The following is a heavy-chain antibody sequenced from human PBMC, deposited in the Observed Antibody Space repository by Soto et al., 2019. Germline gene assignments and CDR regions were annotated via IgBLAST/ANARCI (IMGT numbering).Heavy chain of an antibody. CDR2: IHAPDSDT. Sequence: EVQLVQSGPEVKKPGESLKISCKGFGDTFTKNWIGWVRQLPGKGLEWMGTIHAPDSDTRYSPSFQGQVTISADRSISTVYLQWSTLKTSDTAIYYCASAHYYDSDAYYYDFEYWGQGSLVTVSS. D-gene: IGHD3-22*01. V-gene: IGHV5-51*01. CDR1: GDTFTKNW. CDR3: ASAHYYDSDAYYYDFEY. J-gene: IGHJ4*02.